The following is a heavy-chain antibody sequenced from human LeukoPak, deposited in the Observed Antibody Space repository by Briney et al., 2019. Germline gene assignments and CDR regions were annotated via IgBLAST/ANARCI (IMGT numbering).Heavy chain of an antibody. J-gene: IGHJ3*02. CDR2: TYTGGNS. V-gene: IGHV3-53*01. CDR3: ARGGRGSAAVVAPRSFDI. CDR1: GFTVSSIH. D-gene: IGHD3-22*01. Sequence: GGSLRLSCAASGFTVSSIHMVWVRQAPGKGLEWVSVTYTGGNSYYTDSVKGRFIISRDISKNTLYLQMNSLRAEDSALYYCARGGRGSAAVVAPRSFDIWGQGTMVTVSS.